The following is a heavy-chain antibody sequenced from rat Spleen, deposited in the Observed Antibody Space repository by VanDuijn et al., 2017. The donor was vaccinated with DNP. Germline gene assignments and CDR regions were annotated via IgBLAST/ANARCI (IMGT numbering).Heavy chain of an antibody. D-gene: IGHD3-2*01. CDR2: ISYDGSST. V-gene: IGHV5-29*01. Sequence: EVQLVESDGGLVQPGRSLKLSCAASGFTFSDYYMAWVRQAPTKGLEWVATISYDGSSTYYRDSVKGRFTISRDNAKSTLYLQMDSLRSEDTATYSCARPVGVYPPSDYFDYWGQGVMVTVSS. CDR1: GFTFSDYY. CDR3: ARPVGVYPPSDYFDY. J-gene: IGHJ2*01.